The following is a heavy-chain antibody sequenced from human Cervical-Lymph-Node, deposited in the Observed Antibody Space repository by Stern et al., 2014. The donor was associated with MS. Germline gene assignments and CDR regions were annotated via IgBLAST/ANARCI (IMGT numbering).Heavy chain of an antibody. CDR1: GFTLRSYG. CDR2: ISNDGNEK. CDR3: AKDRLFCSGGCYAMDV. V-gene: IGHV3-30*18. Sequence: VQLVQSGGGVVQPGRSLRLSCAASGFTLRSYGMHWVRQAPGKGLEWVAVISNDGNEKYYTDSVKGRFTISRDNSKNTLYLQMNSLRTEDTAVYYCAKDRLFCSGGCYAMDVWGQGTTVTVSS. J-gene: IGHJ6*02. D-gene: IGHD2-15*01.